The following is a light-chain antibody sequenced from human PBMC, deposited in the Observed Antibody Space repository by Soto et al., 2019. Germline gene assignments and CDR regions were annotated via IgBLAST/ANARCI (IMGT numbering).Light chain of an antibody. CDR3: QQFNVWHRT. V-gene: IGKV3-15*01. Sequence: EIVMTQSPATLSVSPGERATLSCRASQSVGSNLAWYQQKPGQAPRLLIYGASTRATDIPARFSGSGSGTEFALTINSLQSEDSEVYFCQQFNVWHRTLGQGTNVDIK. J-gene: IGKJ1*01. CDR1: QSVGSN. CDR2: GAS.